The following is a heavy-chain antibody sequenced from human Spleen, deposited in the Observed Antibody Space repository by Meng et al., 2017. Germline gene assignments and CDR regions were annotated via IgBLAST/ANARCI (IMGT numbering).Heavy chain of an antibody. CDR1: GFTVSSNG. CDR3: VRGIAAAFES. J-gene: IGHJ5*01. CDR2: IKQDGSEK. D-gene: IGHD6-13*01. Sequence: GESLKISCAASGFTVSSNGMRWVRQAPGKGLEWVASIKQDGSEKYYMDSVKGRFTISRDNAKNSLYLQMSSLRAEDTAVYYCVRGIAAAFESWGQGTLVTVSS. V-gene: IGHV3-7*01.